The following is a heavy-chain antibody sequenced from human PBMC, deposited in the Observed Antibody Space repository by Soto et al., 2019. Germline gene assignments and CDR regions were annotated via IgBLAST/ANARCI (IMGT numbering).Heavy chain of an antibody. CDR3: AKGGPFTGGFDP. V-gene: IGHV1-8*01. J-gene: IGHJ5*02. CDR1: GYSFTNYE. Sequence: QEQLVQSGAEVKKPGASVKVSCEASGYSFTNYETIWVRQATGQGLEWMGWMNPNSGDTVYAQKFQGRLTITRDASISTSYMELSSLTSDDTAVYYCAKGGPFTGGFDPWGQGTLVTVAS. CDR2: MNPNSGDT. D-gene: IGHD3-16*01.